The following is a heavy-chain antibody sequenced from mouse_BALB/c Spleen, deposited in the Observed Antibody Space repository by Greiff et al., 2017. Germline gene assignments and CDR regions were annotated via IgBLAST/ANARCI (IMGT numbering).Heavy chain of an antibody. Sequence: DVMLVESGGGLVKPGGSLKLSCAASGFTFSSYAMSWVRQSPEKRLEWVAEISSGGSYTYYPDTVTGRFTISRDNAKNTLYLEMSSLRSEDTAMYYCAREVDWYFDVWGAGTTVTVSS. CDR2: ISSGGSYT. D-gene: IGHD1-1*02. V-gene: IGHV5-9-4*01. J-gene: IGHJ1*01. CDR1: GFTFSSYA. CDR3: AREVDWYFDV.